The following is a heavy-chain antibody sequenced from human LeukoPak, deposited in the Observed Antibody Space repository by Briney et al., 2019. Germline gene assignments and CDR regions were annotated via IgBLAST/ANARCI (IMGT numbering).Heavy chain of an antibody. Sequence: SETLSLTCTVSGGSISSYYWSWIRQPPGKGLEWIGYIYYSGSTNYNPSLRSRVTISVDPSKNQFSPKLSSVIAADTAVYYCAGMVRGGLTFDYWGQGTLVTVSS. D-gene: IGHD3-10*01. CDR1: GGSISSYY. CDR3: AGMVRGGLTFDY. CDR2: IYYSGST. J-gene: IGHJ4*02. V-gene: IGHV4-59*01.